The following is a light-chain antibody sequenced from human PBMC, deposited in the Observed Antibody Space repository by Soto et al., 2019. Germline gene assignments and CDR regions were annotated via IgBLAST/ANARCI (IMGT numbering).Light chain of an antibody. J-gene: IGKJ5*01. CDR2: DAS. Sequence: EIVLTQSPATLSLSPGERATLSCRASQSVGNYLGWYQQRPGQAPRLLIYDASERAAGIPARFSCSGSGTDFTLTINSLEPEDFALYYCHHRYTWPRAFGQGTRLEIK. CDR1: QSVGNY. CDR3: HHRYTWPRA. V-gene: IGKV3-11*01.